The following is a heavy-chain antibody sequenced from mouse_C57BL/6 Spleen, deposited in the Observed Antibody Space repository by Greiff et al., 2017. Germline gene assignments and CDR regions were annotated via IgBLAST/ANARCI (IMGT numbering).Heavy chain of an antibody. J-gene: IGHJ4*01. D-gene: IGHD1-1*01. CDR3: ARSGFYYGSSYRYYYAMDY. CDR2: ISTYYGDA. CDR1: GYTFTDYA. V-gene: IGHV1-67*01. Sequence: VQLVESGPELVRPGVSVKISCKGSGYTFTDYAMHWVKQSHAKSLEWIGVISTYYGDASYNQKFKDKATMTVDKSSSTAYMELARLTSEDSAVYYCARSGFYYGSSYRYYYAMDYWGQGTSVTVSS.